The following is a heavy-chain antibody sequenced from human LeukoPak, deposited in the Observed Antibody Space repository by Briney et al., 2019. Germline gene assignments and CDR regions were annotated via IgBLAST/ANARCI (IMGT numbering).Heavy chain of an antibody. Sequence: GGSLRLSCAASGFTFSVYYMSWIRQAPGKGLEWVSYISSSGSTIYYADSVKGRFTISRDNAKNSLYLQMNSLRAEDTAVYYCAREGYYGSGSYLDPWGQGTLVTVSS. J-gene: IGHJ5*02. V-gene: IGHV3-11*01. CDR2: ISSSGSTI. CDR3: AREGYYGSGSYLDP. D-gene: IGHD3-10*01. CDR1: GFTFSVYY.